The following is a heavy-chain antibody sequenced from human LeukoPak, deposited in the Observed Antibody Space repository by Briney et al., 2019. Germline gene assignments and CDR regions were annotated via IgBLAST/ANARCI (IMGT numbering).Heavy chain of an antibody. V-gene: IGHV3-23*01. D-gene: IGHD3-9*01. CDR3: AKTTGYYSSSPLDY. CDR2: LSGSGDYT. J-gene: IGHJ4*02. CDR1: GFTFSSYA. Sequence: TGGSLRLSCAASGFTFSSYAMNWVRQAPGKGLEWVSSLSGSGDYTHYADSVKGRFTISRDNSKNTLYLQMNSLRAEDTAVYYCAKTTGYYSSSPLDYWGQGTLVTVSS.